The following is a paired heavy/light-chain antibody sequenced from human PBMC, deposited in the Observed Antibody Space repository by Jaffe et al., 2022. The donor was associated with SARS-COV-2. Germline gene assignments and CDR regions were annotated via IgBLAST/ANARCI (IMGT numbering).Light chain of an antibody. CDR1: SDYSNYK. CDR2: VGAGGIVG. J-gene: IGLJ3*02. Sequence: QPVLTQTPSASASLGASVTLTCTLSSDYSNYKVDWYQQRPGKGPRFVMRVGAGGIVGSKGDGIPDRFSVSGSGLNRDLTIKNVQEEDESDYHCGADHGTGGDIVWVFGGGTKLTVL. V-gene: IGLV9-49*03. CDR3: GADHGTGGDIVWV.
Heavy chain of an antibody. Sequence: QVHLVQSGAEVKKPGASVKVSCKASGYTFTTYPIHWVRQAPGHRLEWMGWINAADGNRRSSQNLQGRLTITADTSATTAYMELSSLTSEDTAVYYCARKLQGSHPLDYWGQGTLVTVSS. CDR1: GYTFTTYP. CDR3: ARKLQGSHPLDY. D-gene: IGHD1-7*01. V-gene: IGHV1-3*01. CDR2: INAADGNR. J-gene: IGHJ4*02.